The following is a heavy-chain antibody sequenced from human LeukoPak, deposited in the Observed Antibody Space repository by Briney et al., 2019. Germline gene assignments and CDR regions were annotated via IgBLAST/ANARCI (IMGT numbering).Heavy chain of an antibody. CDR3: AREGSSDWFDP. J-gene: IGHJ5*02. V-gene: IGHV4-39*02. CDR1: GGSVNSGSYY. CDR2: IYYSGNT. D-gene: IGHD6-13*01. Sequence: SETLSLTCTVSGGSVNSGSYYWGWIRQPPGKGLEWIGSIYYSGNTYYSPSLKSRVTISLDTSKNQFSLKLSSVTAADTALYYCAREGSSDWFDPWGQGTLVTVSS.